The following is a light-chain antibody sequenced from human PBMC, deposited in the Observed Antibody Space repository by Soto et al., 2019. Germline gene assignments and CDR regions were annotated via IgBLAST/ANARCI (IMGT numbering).Light chain of an antibody. CDR1: QSISSW. Sequence: DIQMTQSPSTLSASVGDRVIITCRASQSISSWLAWYQQKPGKAPKLLIYAASSLDSGVPSRFSGSGSGTEFTLTISSLQPDDFATYYCHQYKSYSWTFGLGTRVESK. CDR3: HQYKSYSWT. V-gene: IGKV1-5*03. J-gene: IGKJ1*01. CDR2: AAS.